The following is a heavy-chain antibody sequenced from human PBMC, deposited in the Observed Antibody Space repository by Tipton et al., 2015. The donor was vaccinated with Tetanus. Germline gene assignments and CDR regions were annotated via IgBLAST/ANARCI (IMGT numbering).Heavy chain of an antibody. Sequence: QLVQSGAEVKKPGASVKVSCKASGYTFTSYGISWVRQAPGQGLEWMGWISAYNGNTNYAQKLQGRVTMTTDTSTSTAYMELRSLRSDDTAVYYCAREDYYDSSGYWYDAFDIWGQGTMVTVSS. CDR3: AREDYYDSSGYWYDAFDI. CDR2: ISAYNGNT. J-gene: IGHJ3*02. CDR1: GYTFTSYG. D-gene: IGHD3-22*01. V-gene: IGHV1-18*01.